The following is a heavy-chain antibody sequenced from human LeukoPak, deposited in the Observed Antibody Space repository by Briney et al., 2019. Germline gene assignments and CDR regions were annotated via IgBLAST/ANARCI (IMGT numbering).Heavy chain of an antibody. CDR3: ARGRSYSFPSDY. CDR1: GGSISRYY. V-gene: IGHV4-59*12. CDR2: IYYNGNT. Sequence: SETLSLTCAVSGGSISRYYWTWIRQPPGKTLEWIGYIYYNGNTYYNPSLKSRVTISVDTSKNQFSLNLNSVTAADTAVYFCARGRSYSFPSDYWGQGTLVTVSS. J-gene: IGHJ4*02. D-gene: IGHD5-18*01.